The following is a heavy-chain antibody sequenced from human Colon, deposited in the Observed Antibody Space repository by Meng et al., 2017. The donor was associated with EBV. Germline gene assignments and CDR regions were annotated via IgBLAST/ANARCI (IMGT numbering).Heavy chain of an antibody. Sequence: QLQESGPGLVRPSETLSLTCVVSGDSISSDIWWSWVRQPPGKGLEWIGEVYHRGDTNYNPSLKSRVDISVDKSKNQFYLSLFSVTAADTAVYYCGRDQGRERINHWGQGTLVTVSS. CDR1: GDSISSDIW. D-gene: IGHD1-1*01. J-gene: IGHJ4*02. CDR3: GRDQGRERINH. V-gene: IGHV4-4*02. CDR2: VYHRGDT.